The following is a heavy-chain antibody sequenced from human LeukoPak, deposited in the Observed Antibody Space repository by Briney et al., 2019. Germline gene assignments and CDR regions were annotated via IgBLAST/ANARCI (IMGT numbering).Heavy chain of an antibody. CDR1: GFTFSSYW. D-gene: IGHD6-19*01. CDR3: ARGHTTGYYPDS. J-gene: IGHJ4*02. Sequence: GRSLRLSCAAAGFTFSSYWMHWVRQVPGKGLVWVSRIHPDGRSTNYADSVKGRFTISRDNAQNTLYLQVNSLRAEDTAVFYCARGHTTGYYPDSWGQGTLVTVSS. V-gene: IGHV3-74*01. CDR2: IHPDGRST.